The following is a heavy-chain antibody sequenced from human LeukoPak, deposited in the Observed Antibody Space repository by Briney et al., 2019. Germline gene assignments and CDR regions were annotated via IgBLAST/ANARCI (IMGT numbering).Heavy chain of an antibody. CDR3: ARFAVVTAGDY. CDR1: GFTFSSYR. CDR2: ITADGSGV. J-gene: IGHJ4*02. D-gene: IGHD2-21*02. Sequence: GGSLRLSCEASGFTFSSYRMHWVRQAPGKRLVWVSRITADGSGVHYADSVRGRFIISRDNAKNTVYLQMNSLRAEDTAVYYCARFAVVTAGDYWGQGTLVTVSS. V-gene: IGHV3-74*01.